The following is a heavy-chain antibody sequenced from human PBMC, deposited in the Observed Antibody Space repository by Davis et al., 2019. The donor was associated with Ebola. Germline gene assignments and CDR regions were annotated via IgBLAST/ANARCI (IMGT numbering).Heavy chain of an antibody. CDR1: GYTLTELS. J-gene: IGHJ4*02. Sequence: SVPVSCMVSGYTLTELSMHWVRQAPGKGLEWMGGFDPEDGETIYAQKFQGRVTMTEDTSTDTAYMELSSLRSEDTAVYYCATGVKSDGAFDYWGQGTLVTVSS. CDR2: FDPEDGET. V-gene: IGHV1-24*01. D-gene: IGHD4-17*01. CDR3: ATGVKSDGAFDY.